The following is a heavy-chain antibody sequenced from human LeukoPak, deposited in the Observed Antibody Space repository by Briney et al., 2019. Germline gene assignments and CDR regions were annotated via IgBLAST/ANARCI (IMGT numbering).Heavy chain of an antibody. CDR3: ARAPTYGSGSYAIDP. CDR1: GGSISSGDYY. CDR2: IYCSGST. V-gene: IGHV4-30-4*08. Sequence: SETLSLTCTVSGGSISSGDYYWSWIRQPPGKGLEWIGYIYCSGSTYYNPSLKSRVTISVDTSKNQFSLKLSSVTAADTAVYYCARAPTYGSGSYAIDPWGQGTLVTVSS. J-gene: IGHJ5*02. D-gene: IGHD3-10*01.